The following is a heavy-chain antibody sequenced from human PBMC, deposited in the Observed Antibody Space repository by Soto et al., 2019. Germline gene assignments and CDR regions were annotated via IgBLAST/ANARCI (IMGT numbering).Heavy chain of an antibody. Sequence: PXETLCLTCSVSGGSISSFTYYWGWIRQPPGKGLEWIGTVYYNENTYYDPSLKSRVTITVDTAKNQFSLNLRSVTAADTAMYFCARRERYYGSPGWFDPWGPGTLATVSS. D-gene: IGHD3-10*01. J-gene: IGHJ5*02. CDR2: VYYNENT. V-gene: IGHV4-39*01. CDR3: ARRERYYGSPGWFDP. CDR1: GGSISSFTYY.